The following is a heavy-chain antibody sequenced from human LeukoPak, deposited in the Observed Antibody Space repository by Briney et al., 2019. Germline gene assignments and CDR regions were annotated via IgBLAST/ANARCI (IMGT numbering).Heavy chain of an antibody. CDR3: ATEIAAAGPFDY. V-gene: IGHV1-24*01. CDR2: FDPEDGET. CDR1: GYTLTELS. D-gene: IGHD6-13*01. J-gene: IGHJ4*02. Sequence: ASVKVSCKVSGYTLTELSMHWVRQAPGKGLEWMGGFDPEDGETIYAQKFQGRVTMTEDTSTDTAYMELSSLRSEDTAVYYCATEIAAAGPFDYWGQGTLVTVSS.